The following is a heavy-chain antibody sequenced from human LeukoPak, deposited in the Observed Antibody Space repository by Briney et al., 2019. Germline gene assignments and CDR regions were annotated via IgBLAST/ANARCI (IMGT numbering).Heavy chain of an antibody. J-gene: IGHJ5*02. CDR2: MNPNSGNT. V-gene: IGHV1-8*01. Sequence: ASVKVSCKASGYTFTSYDINWVRQATGQGLEWMGWMNPNSGNTGYAQKFQGRVTMTRNTSISTAYMELSRLRSDDTAVYYCARDLSNYDFWSGYTLNWFDPWGQGTLVTVSS. D-gene: IGHD3-3*01. CDR1: GYTFTSYD. CDR3: ARDLSNYDFWSGYTLNWFDP.